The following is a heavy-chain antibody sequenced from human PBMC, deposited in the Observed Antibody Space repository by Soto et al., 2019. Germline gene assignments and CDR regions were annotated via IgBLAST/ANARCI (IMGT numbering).Heavy chain of an antibody. Sequence: ASVKVSCKDTGYTFTSYCISWVRQAPGQGLEWMGWISAYNGNTNYAQKLQGRVTMTTDTSTSTAYMELRSLRSDDTAVYYCAREVLGSWSGTTDSNWFDPWGQGTLVTVSS. CDR3: AREVLGSWSGTTDSNWFDP. D-gene: IGHD3-3*01. CDR1: GYTFTSYC. CDR2: ISAYNGNT. J-gene: IGHJ5*02. V-gene: IGHV1-18*01.